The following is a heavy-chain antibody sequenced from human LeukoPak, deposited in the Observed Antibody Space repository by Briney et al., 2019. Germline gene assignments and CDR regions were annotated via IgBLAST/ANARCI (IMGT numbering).Heavy chain of an antibody. CDR2: INPNSGGT. CDR3: ARADSSWYPGLPGWFDP. J-gene: IGHJ5*02. CDR1: GHTFTGYY. V-gene: IGHV1-2*02. Sequence: ASVKVSCKASGHTFTGYYMHWVRQAPGQGLEWMGWINPNSGGTNYAQKFQGRVTMTRDTSISTAYMELSRLRSEDTAVYYCARADSSWYPGLPGWFDPWGQGTLVTVSS. D-gene: IGHD6-13*01.